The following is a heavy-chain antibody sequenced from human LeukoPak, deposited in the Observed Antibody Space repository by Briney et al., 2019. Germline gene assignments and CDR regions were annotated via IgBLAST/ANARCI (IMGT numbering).Heavy chain of an antibody. V-gene: IGHV3-7*01. J-gene: IGHJ4*02. CDR3: ARDGSSRPSEY. CDR1: GFTFSDYL. CDR2: IKEDGSEK. Sequence: GGSLRLSCATSGFTFSDYLMTWVRQAPGKGLEWVANIKEDGSEKYYVDSVEGRFTISRDNARKSLYLQMNSLRVDDTAMYYCARDGSSRPSEYWGQGILVTVSS. D-gene: IGHD6-6*01.